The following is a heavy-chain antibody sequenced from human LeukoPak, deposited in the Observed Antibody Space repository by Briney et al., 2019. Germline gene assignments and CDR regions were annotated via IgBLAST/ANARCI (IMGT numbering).Heavy chain of an antibody. CDR1: GFTFSSYS. CDR2: ISSSSSTI. D-gene: IGHD3-10*01. V-gene: IGHV3-48*02. J-gene: IGHJ4*02. CDR3: ARDPPPHYYGSGSYF. Sequence: GGSLRLSCAASGFTFSSYSMNWVRQAPGKGLEWVSYISSSSSTIYYADSVKGRFTISRDNAKNSLYLQMNSLRDEDTAVYYCARDPPPHYYGSGSYFWGQGTLVTVSS.